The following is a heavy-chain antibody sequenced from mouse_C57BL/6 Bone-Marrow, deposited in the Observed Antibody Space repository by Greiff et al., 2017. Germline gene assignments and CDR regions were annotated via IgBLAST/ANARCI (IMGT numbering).Heavy chain of an antibody. CDR2: IDPEDGDT. CDR3: TLPQLSTRDY. CDR1: GFNIKDYY. J-gene: IGHJ2*01. Sequence: VQLQQSGAELVRPGASVKLSCTASGFNIKDYYMHWVKPRPEQGLEWLGRIDPEDGDTEYAPTFQGKATMTADTSASTAYLQLSSLTSEDTAVYYCTLPQLSTRDYWGQGTTLTVSS. V-gene: IGHV14-1*01. D-gene: IGHD5-1*01.